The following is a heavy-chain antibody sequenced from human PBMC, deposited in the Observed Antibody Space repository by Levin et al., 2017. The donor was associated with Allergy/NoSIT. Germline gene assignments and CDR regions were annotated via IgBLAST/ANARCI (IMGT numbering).Heavy chain of an antibody. J-gene: IGHJ6*02. CDR2: ISYDGSNK. Sequence: GGSLRLSCAASGFTFSSYGMHWVRQAPGKGLEWVAVISYDGSNKYYADSVKGRFTISRDNSKNTLYLQMNSLRAEDTAVYYCAKDRGNQQWLAYYYDYGMDGWGQGTTVTVSS. D-gene: IGHD6-19*01. CDR3: AKDRGNQQWLAYYYDYGMDG. CDR1: GFTFSSYG. V-gene: IGHV3-30*18.